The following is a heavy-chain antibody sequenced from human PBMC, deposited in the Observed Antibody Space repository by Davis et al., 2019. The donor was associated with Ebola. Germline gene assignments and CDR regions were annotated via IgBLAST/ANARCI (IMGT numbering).Heavy chain of an antibody. CDR3: ARDFAFPGIEAGGESYYYGLDV. V-gene: IGHV1-18*01. CDR2: ISGYDGNT. J-gene: IGHJ6*02. D-gene: IGHD6-13*01. Sequence: ASVKVSCKASGYTFSSFSIICVREAPRQGLEWMGWISGYDGNTNYAQKVQGRVTMTTDTSTSTAYLELRSLRSDDTAVSYCARDFAFPGIEAGGESYYYGLDVWGQGTTVTVSS. CDR1: GYTFSSFS.